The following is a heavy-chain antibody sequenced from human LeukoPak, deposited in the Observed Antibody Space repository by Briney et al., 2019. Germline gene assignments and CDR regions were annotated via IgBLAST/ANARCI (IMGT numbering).Heavy chain of an antibody. Sequence: PSETLSLTCTVSGGSISSYYWSWIRKPPGKGLEWIGYIYYSGSTNYNPSLKSRVTISVDTSKNQFSLKLSSVTAADTAVYYCAREVPNYYGMDVWGQGTTVTVSS. CDR1: GGSISSYY. V-gene: IGHV4-59*01. J-gene: IGHJ6*02. CDR2: IYYSGST. D-gene: IGHD1-1*01. CDR3: AREVPNYYGMDV.